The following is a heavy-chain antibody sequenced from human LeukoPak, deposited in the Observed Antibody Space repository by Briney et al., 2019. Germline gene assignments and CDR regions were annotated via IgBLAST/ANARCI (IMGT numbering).Heavy chain of an antibody. Sequence: GGSLRLSCAASGFTFNIYSMNWVRQAPGKGLEWVSRITSSSHYIYYADSVKGRFTISRDNAKNSLYLQMNSLRAEDTAVYYCARAYSGSYGLGYYYMDVWGKGTTVTISS. CDR3: ARAYSGSYGLGYYYMDV. V-gene: IGHV3-21*01. J-gene: IGHJ6*03. D-gene: IGHD1-26*01. CDR1: GFTFNIYS. CDR2: ITSSSHYI.